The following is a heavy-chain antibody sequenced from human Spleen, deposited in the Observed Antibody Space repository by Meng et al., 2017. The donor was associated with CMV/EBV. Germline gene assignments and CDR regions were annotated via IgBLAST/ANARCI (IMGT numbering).Heavy chain of an antibody. Sequence: FSGFSLSASGVGVAWIRQPPGKALEWLALIYWNDDKRYSPSLKSRVTIAKDTSKNQVVLTMTDMDPVDTATYYCTRTRDYGGNGLDPWGQGTLVTVCS. V-gene: IGHV2-5*01. D-gene: IGHD4-23*01. CDR3: TRTRDYGGNGLDP. J-gene: IGHJ5*02. CDR2: IYWNDDK. CDR1: GFSLSASGVG.